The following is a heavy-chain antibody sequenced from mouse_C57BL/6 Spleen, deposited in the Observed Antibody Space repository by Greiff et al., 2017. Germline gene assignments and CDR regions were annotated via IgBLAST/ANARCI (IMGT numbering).Heavy chain of an antibody. V-gene: IGHV1-72*01. CDR2: IDPNSGGT. CDR3: ARGPFITTVVGYFDY. Sequence: QVQLQQSGAELVKPGASVKLSCKASGYTFTSYWMHWVKQRPGRGLEWIGRIDPNSGGTKYNEKFKSKATLTVDKPSSTAYMQLSSLTSEDSAVYYCARGPFITTVVGYFDYWGQGTTLTVSS. D-gene: IGHD1-1*01. CDR1: GYTFTSYW. J-gene: IGHJ2*01.